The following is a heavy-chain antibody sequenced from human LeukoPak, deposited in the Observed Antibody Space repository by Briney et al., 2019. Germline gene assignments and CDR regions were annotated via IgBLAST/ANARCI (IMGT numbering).Heavy chain of an antibody. CDR3: ARDRSVITFDY. Sequence: GGSLRLSCAASGFTFSIYGMSWVRQAPGRGLEWVSAMSGSGGSTYYADSVKGRFTISRDNSKNTLYLQMNSLRAEDTAVYYCARDRSVITFDYWGQGTLVTVSS. V-gene: IGHV3-23*01. J-gene: IGHJ4*02. CDR2: MSGSGGST. D-gene: IGHD3-22*01. CDR1: GFTFSIYG.